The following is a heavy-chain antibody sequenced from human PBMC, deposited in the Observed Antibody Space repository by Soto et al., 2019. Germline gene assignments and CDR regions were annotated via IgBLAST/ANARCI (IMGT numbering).Heavy chain of an antibody. CDR2: ISSSSSYI. V-gene: IGHV3-21*01. J-gene: IGHJ4*02. D-gene: IGHD3-16*01. CDR1: GFTFSSYS. CDR3: ARDAGWGKYYFDY. Sequence: EVQLVESGGGLVKPGGSLRLSCAASGFTFSSYSMNWVRQAPGKGLEWVSSISSSSSYIYYADSVKGRFTISRDNAKNSLYLQINSLRAEDTAVYYCARDAGWGKYYFDYWGQGTLVTVSS.